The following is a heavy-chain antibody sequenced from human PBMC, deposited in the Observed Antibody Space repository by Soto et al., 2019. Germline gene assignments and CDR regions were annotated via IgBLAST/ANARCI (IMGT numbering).Heavy chain of an antibody. V-gene: IGHV4-39*01. J-gene: IGHJ4*02. CDR2: IYYSGST. D-gene: IGHD2-15*01. CDR1: GISVSTSDYY. Sequence: SETLSLTCTVSGISVSTSDYYWGWVRQPPGKGLDWIGNIYYSGSTFYNPSLRSRVTISVDTSKNQFSLKLNSVTAADTAVYFCAGFVVPASRNSDFDYWGQGTLVTSPQ. CDR3: AGFVVPASRNSDFDY.